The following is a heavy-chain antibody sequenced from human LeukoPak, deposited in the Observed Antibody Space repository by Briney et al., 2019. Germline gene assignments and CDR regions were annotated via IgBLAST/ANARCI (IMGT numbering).Heavy chain of an antibody. CDR3: ARDGLSTDGYNYLDY. V-gene: IGHV3-30-3*01. CDR2: ISYDGSNK. J-gene: IGHJ4*02. D-gene: IGHD5-24*01. CDR1: GFTFSSYA. Sequence: GSLRLSCAASGFTFSSYAMHWVRQAPGKGLEWVAVISYDGSNKYYADSVKGRFTISRDNSKNTLYLQMNSLRAGDTAVYYCARDGLSTDGYNYLDYWGQGTLVTVSS.